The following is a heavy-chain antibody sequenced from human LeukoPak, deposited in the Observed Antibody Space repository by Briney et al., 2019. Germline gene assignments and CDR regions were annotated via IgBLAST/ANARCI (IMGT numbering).Heavy chain of an antibody. Sequence: HPGGSLRLSCAASGFTFSSYAMSWVRQAPGKGLEWVSAISGSGGSTYYADSVKGRFTISRDNSKNTLYLQMNSLRAEDTAVYYCAKAGVVATIRRYFDYWGQGTLVTVSS. V-gene: IGHV3-23*01. J-gene: IGHJ4*02. D-gene: IGHD5-12*01. CDR2: ISGSGGST. CDR1: GFTFSSYA. CDR3: AKAGVVATIRRYFDY.